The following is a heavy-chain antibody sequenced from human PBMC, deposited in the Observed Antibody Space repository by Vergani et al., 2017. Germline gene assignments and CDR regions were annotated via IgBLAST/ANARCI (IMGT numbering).Heavy chain of an antibody. Sequence: QVQLVESGGGVVQPGRSLRLSCAASGFTFSSYGMHWVRQAPGQGLEWMGWINPNSGGTNYAQKFQGRVTMTRDTSISTAYMELSRLRSDDTAVYYCARVESAYCGGDCYYFDYWGQGTLVTVSS. D-gene: IGHD2-21*02. V-gene: IGHV1-2*02. J-gene: IGHJ4*02. CDR3: ARVESAYCGGDCYYFDY. CDR1: GFTFSSYG. CDR2: INPNSGGT.